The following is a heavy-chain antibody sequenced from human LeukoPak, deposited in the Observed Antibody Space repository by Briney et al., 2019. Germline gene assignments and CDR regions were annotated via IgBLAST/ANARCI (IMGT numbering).Heavy chain of an antibody. CDR3: ARARDGYTNSDY. Sequence: PGGSLRLSCAASGFTFTDYYMSWIRQAPGKGLEWVSYITNSGTTIYYADSVKGRFTISRDNAKNSLYLQMNSLRAEDTAVYYCARARDGYTNSDYWGQGTLVTVSS. V-gene: IGHV3-11*01. D-gene: IGHD5-24*01. CDR2: ITNSGTTI. CDR1: GFTFTDYY. J-gene: IGHJ4*02.